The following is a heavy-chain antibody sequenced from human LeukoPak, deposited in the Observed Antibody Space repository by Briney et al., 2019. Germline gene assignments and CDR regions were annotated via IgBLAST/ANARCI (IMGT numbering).Heavy chain of an antibody. CDR2: ISYDGSNK. CDR1: GFTFSSYA. D-gene: IGHD3-16*02. V-gene: IGHV3-30-3*01. CDR3: ARDSLPRYCAYYFDY. Sequence: PGRSLRLSCAASGFTFSSYAMHWVRQAPGRGLEWVAVISYDGSNKYYADSVKGRFTISRDNSKNTLYLQMNSLRAEDTAVYYCARDSLPRYCAYYFDYWGQGTLVTVSS. J-gene: IGHJ4*02.